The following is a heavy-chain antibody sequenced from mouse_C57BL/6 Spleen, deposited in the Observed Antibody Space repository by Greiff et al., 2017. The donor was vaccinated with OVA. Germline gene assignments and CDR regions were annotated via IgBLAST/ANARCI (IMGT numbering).Heavy chain of an antibody. CDR1: GYSFTGYY. D-gene: IGHD1-1*01. CDR3: ATYYCGSHWYFDV. CDR2: INPSTGGT. J-gene: IGHJ1*03. Sequence: EVQLQQSGPELVKPGASVKISCKASGYSFTGYYMNWVKQSPEKSLEWIGEINPSTGGTTYNQKFKAKATLTVDKSSSTAYMQLKSLTSEDSAVYYCATYYCGSHWYFDVWGTGTTVTVSS. V-gene: IGHV1-42*01.